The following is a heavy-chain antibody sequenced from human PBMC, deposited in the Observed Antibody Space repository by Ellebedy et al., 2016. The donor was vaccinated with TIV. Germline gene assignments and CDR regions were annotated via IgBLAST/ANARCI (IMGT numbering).Heavy chain of an antibody. CDR2: VSYDGSSN. Sequence: GESLKISCAASGFTFSSYAMHWVRQAPGKGLEWVALVSYDGSSNYYADSVKGRFTISRDNSKNTLYLQMNSLRAEDTAVYYCARSRVGRGWYYFDYWGQGTLVTVSS. D-gene: IGHD6-19*01. CDR3: ARSRVGRGWYYFDY. J-gene: IGHJ4*02. CDR1: GFTFSSYA. V-gene: IGHV3-30*03.